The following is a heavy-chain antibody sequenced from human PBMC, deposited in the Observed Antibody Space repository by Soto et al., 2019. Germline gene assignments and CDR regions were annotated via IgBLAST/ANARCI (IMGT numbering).Heavy chain of an antibody. D-gene: IGHD3-22*01. CDR2: IYHGGIT. V-gene: IGHV4-4*02. CDR1: GTSISSGHW. J-gene: IGHJ4*02. CDR3: AGATYYYDSSGYRDY. Sequence: SLTCAVSGTSISSGHWWSWVRQPPGKGLEWIGEIYHGGITNYNPSLKSRVTMSVDKSSNQFSLKLSSVTAADTAVYYCAGATYYYDSSGYRDYWGQGTLVTVSS.